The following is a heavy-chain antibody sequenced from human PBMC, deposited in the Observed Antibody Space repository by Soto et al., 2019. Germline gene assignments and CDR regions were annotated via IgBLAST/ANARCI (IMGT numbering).Heavy chain of an antibody. CDR3: AKGAYDFWSGYSSALLDY. Sequence: PWGSLRISCAASGFTVSSYAMSWVRQAPGKGLEWVSAISGSGGSTYYADSVKGRFTISRDNSKNTLYLQMNSLRAEDTAVYYCAKGAYDFWSGYSSALLDYWGQGTLVTVSS. D-gene: IGHD3-3*01. V-gene: IGHV3-23*01. CDR1: GFTVSSYA. CDR2: ISGSGGST. J-gene: IGHJ4*02.